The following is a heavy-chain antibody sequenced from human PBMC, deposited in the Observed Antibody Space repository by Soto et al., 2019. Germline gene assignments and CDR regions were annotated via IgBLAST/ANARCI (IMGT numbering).Heavy chain of an antibody. J-gene: IGHJ6*02. CDR3: ARPDYYGSGSYYDRIYYYGMDV. CDR2: IDPSDSYT. V-gene: IGHV5-10-1*01. D-gene: IGHD3-10*01. CDR1: GYSFTSYW. Sequence: PGESLKISCKGSGYSFTSYWISWVRQMPGKGLEWMGRIDPSDSYTNYSPSFQGHVTISADKSISTAYLQWSSLKASDTAMYYCARPDYYGSGSYYDRIYYYGMDVWGQGTTVTVSS.